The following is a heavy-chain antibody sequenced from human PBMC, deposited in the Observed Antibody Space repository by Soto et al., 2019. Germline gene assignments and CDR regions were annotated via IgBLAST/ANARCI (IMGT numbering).Heavy chain of an antibody. CDR1: GYTFTGYY. Sequence: ASVKVSCKASGYTFTGYYMHWVRQAPGQGLEWMGWINPNSGGTNYAQKFQGRVTMTRDTSISTAYMELSRLRSDDTAVYYCAGDRVYSSGWYYYYYGMDVWGQGTTVTAP. D-gene: IGHD6-19*01. V-gene: IGHV1-2*02. CDR2: INPNSGGT. J-gene: IGHJ6*02. CDR3: AGDRVYSSGWYYYYYGMDV.